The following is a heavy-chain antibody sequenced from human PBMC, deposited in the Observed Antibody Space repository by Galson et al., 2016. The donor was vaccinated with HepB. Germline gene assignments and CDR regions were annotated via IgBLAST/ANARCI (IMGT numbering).Heavy chain of an antibody. Sequence: SLRLSCAASGFTFSSYGMHWVRQAPGKGLEWVAVISYDGSNKYYADTVKGRFTISRDNSKNTLYLQMNSLRGEDTAVYYCAKGRWDFDSWGKGTTVTVSS. V-gene: IGHV3-30*18. J-gene: IGHJ6*04. D-gene: IGHD3-9*01. CDR3: AKGRWDFDS. CDR1: GFTFSSYG. CDR2: ISYDGSNK.